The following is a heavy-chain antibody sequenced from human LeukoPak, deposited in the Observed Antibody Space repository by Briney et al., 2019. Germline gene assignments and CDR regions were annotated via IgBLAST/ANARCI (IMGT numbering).Heavy chain of an antibody. CDR1: GFTLSDSA. CDR3: TRDRGTYNWLDP. J-gene: IGHJ5*02. Sequence: GGSLKLSCAASGFTLSDSAIHWVRQASGKGLEWVGLIDRPAKSYATAYGASVGGRFTISRDDSKNTAYLQMDSLKTEGTALYYCTRDRGTYNWLDPWGQGTLVTVSS. D-gene: IGHD1-26*01. V-gene: IGHV3-73*01. CDR2: IDRPAKSYAT.